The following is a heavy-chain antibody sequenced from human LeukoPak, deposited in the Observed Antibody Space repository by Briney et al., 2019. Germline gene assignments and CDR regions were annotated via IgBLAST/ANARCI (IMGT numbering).Heavy chain of an antibody. CDR3: AKEFLEYSGYDSDY. J-gene: IGHJ4*02. CDR2: ISYDGSNK. Sequence: PGGSLRLSCAASGFTFSSYAMHWVRQAPGKGLEWVAVISYDGSNKYYADSVKGRFTISRDNSKNTLYLQMNSLRAEDTAVYYCAKEFLEYSGYDSDYWGQGTLVTVSS. CDR1: GFTFSSYA. V-gene: IGHV3-30*04. D-gene: IGHD5-12*01.